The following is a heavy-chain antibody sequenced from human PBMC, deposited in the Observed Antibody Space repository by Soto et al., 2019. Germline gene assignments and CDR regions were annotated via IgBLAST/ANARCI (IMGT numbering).Heavy chain of an antibody. CDR2: MNPNSGNT. V-gene: IGHV1-8*01. J-gene: IGHJ6*03. D-gene: IGHD3-3*01. Sequence: ASVKVSCKASGYTFTSYDINWVRQATGQGLEWMGWMNPNSGNTGYAQKFQGRVTMTRNTSISTAYMELSSLRSEDTAVYYCARGHDFWSGYWEYYYYYYMDVWGKGTTVTVSS. CDR3: ARGHDFWSGYWEYYYYYYMDV. CDR1: GYTFTSYD.